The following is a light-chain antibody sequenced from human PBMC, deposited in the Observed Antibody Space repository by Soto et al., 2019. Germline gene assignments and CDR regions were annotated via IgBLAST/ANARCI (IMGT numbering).Light chain of an antibody. CDR3: CSYAGPTTYYV. Sequence: QSVLTQPASVSGSPGQSITISCTGTSSDVGNYDLVSWFLHHPGKAPKLLIYEVNERPSGVSNRFSGSKSGNTASLTISGLQAEDEDDYYCCSYAGPTTYYVFGPGTKV. J-gene: IGLJ1*01. CDR1: SSDVGNYDL. V-gene: IGLV2-23*02. CDR2: EVN.